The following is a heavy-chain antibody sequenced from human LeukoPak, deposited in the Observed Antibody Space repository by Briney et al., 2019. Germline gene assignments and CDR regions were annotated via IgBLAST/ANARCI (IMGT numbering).Heavy chain of an antibody. D-gene: IGHD1-26*01. CDR2: IYYSGST. Sequence: SQTLSLTCTVSGGSISSGGYYWSWIRQHPGKGLEWIGYIYYSGSTYYNPSLKSRVTISVDTSKNQFSLKLSSVTAADTAVYYCARFGGATGAFDIWGQGTMVTVSS. CDR3: ARFGGATGAFDI. CDR1: GGSISSGGYY. J-gene: IGHJ3*02. V-gene: IGHV4-31*03.